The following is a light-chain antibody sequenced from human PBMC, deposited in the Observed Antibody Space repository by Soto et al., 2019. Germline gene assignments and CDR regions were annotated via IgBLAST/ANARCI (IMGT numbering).Light chain of an antibody. V-gene: IGKV1-5*03. J-gene: IGKJ1*01. CDR1: QSISSW. CDR2: KAS. Sequence: DTQMTQSPSTLSASVGDRVTITCRASQSISSWLAWYQQKPGKVPKLLIYKASSLESGVPSRFSGSESGTEFTLTISSLQPDDFATYYCQQYNSYPWTFGQGTKVEIK. CDR3: QQYNSYPWT.